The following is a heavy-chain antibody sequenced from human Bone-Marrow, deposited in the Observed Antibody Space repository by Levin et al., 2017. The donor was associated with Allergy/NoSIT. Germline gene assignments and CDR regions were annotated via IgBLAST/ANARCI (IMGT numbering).Heavy chain of an antibody. CDR3: ARGSGYAINTHFDY. Sequence: ASVKVSCKASGGIFNSNAINWVRQAPGQGLEWMGGITAIFGTTNYAQKFQGRVTITADKSTTTVYMELSGLRSEDTAVYYCARGSGYAINTHFDYWGQGTLVTVSS. D-gene: IGHD5-12*01. CDR1: GGIFNSNA. CDR2: ITAIFGTT. V-gene: IGHV1-69*06. J-gene: IGHJ4*02.